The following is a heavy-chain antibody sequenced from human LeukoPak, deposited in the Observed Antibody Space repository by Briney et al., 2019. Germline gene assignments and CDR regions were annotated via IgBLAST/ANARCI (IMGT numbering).Heavy chain of an antibody. D-gene: IGHD6-19*01. CDR2: IYSTGGT. CDR1: GGSISSYY. J-gene: IGHJ4*02. V-gene: IGHV4-4*07. CDR3: ARGVVVAGLRYYFDS. Sequence: SETLSLTCTVSGGSISSYYWSWIRQPAGKGLEWIGCIYSTGGTKYSPSLESRLTMSLDTSKDQFSLKLTSVTAADTAVYYCARGVVVAGLRYYFDSWGQGSLVSVSS.